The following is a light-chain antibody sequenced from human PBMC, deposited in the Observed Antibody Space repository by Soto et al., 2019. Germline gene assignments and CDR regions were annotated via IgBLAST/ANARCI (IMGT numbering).Light chain of an antibody. J-gene: IGKJ4*01. CDR2: GAS. CDR1: QSVSSN. CDR3: QQYNKWPLT. Sequence: EIVMTQSPATLSVSPGERATLSCRASQSVSSNLAWYQQKPGQAPRLLIYGASTRATGLPARFSGSGSGTEFTLTVSNLQSEELAVYYCQQYNKWPLTFGGGTKVEIK. V-gene: IGKV3-15*01.